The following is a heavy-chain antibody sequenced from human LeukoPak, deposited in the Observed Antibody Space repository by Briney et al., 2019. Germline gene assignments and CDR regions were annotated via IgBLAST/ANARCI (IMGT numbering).Heavy chain of an antibody. CDR3: AKDEQLAFDY. CDR1: GFTFSSYG. Sequence: PGRSLRLSCAASGFTFSSYGMHWVRQAPGKGLEWVAVISYDGSNKYNADSVKGRFTISRDNSKNTLYLQMNSLRAEDTAVYYCAKDEQLAFDYWGQGTLVTVSS. J-gene: IGHJ4*02. CDR2: ISYDGSNK. D-gene: IGHD6-6*01. V-gene: IGHV3-30*18.